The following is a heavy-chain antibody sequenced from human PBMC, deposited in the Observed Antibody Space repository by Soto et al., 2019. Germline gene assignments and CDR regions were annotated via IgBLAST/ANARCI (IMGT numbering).Heavy chain of an antibody. CDR3: ARSTLLDSRFDY. CDR2: IYYSGST. CDR1: GGSVSSGSYY. Sequence: PSETLSLTCTVSGGSVSSGSYYWSWIRQPPGKGLEWIGYIYYSGSTYYNPSLKSRVTISVDTSKNQFSLKLSSVTAADTAVYYCARSTLLDSRFDYWGQGTLVTVSS. V-gene: IGHV4-31*03. J-gene: IGHJ4*02. D-gene: IGHD2-15*01.